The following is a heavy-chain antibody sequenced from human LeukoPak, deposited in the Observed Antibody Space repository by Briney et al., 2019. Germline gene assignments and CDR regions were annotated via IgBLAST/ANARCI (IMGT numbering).Heavy chain of an antibody. V-gene: IGHV1-69*04. D-gene: IGHD3-3*01. CDR2: IIPILGIA. CDR1: GGTFSSYA. Sequence: SVKVSCTASGGTFSSYAISWVRQAPGQGLEWMGRIIPILGIANYAQKFQGRVTITADKSTSTAYMELSSLRSEDTAVYYCARETYDFWSGYKGSYYYGMDVWGQGTTVTVSS. CDR3: ARETYDFWSGYKGSYYYGMDV. J-gene: IGHJ6*02.